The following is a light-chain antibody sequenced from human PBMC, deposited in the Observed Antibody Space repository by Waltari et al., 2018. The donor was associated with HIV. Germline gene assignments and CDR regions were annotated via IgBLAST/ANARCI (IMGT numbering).Light chain of an antibody. Sequence: SYVVTQPPSVSVAPGQTARLACGNNNIGTKSVHWYQQKPGQAPVLVVYDDSDRPSGIPERFSGSKSGNTATLIISRVEAGDEADYYCQVWDSSSDCVFGGGTRLTVL. CDR1: NIGTKS. CDR3: QVWDSSSDCV. J-gene: IGLJ2*01. V-gene: IGLV3-21*02. CDR2: DDS.